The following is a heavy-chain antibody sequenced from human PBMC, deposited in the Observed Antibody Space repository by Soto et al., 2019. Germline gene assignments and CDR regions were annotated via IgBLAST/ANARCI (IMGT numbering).Heavy chain of an antibody. CDR2: ITGSVNYI. Sequence: PGGSLSLSCVASGFTFRSYTMHWVRLAPGQGLEWVSSITGSVNYIYYTDSVKGRFTISRDNARNSLFLQMNSLRAEDTAVYHCVRYNTSITVFGRKTYDAVDDWGQGTRVTVSS. V-gene: IGHV3-21*01. D-gene: IGHD2-8*01. J-gene: IGHJ4*01. CDR1: GFTFRSYT. CDR3: VRYNTSITVFGRKTYDAVDD.